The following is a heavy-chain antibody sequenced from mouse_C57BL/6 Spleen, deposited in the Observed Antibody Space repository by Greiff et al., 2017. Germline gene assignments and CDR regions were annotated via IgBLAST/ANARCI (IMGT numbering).Heavy chain of an antibody. V-gene: IGHV1-82*01. J-gene: IGHJ3*01. Sequence: VQLQQSGPELVKPGASVKISCKASGYAFSSSWMNWVKQRPGTGLEWIGRVYPGDGDTNYNGKFKGQATLTADTSSSTAYMQLSSLASEVSAVYIWARYGDYGISLAYWGQGTLVTVSA. D-gene: IGHD2-1*01. CDR1: GYAFSSSW. CDR2: VYPGDGDT. CDR3: ARYGDYGISLAY.